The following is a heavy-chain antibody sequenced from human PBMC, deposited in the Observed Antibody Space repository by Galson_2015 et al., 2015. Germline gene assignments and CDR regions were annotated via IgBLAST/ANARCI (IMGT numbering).Heavy chain of an antibody. CDR2: ISSNGGST. D-gene: IGHD3-9*01. J-gene: IGHJ4*02. CDR1: GFTFSSYA. CDR3: VKDRRYFDFDY. Sequence: SLRLSCAASGFTFSSYAMHWVRQAPGKGLEYVSAISSNGGSTYYADSVKGRFTISRDNSKNTLYLQMSSLRAEDTAVYYCVKDRRYFDFDYWGPGTLVTVSS. V-gene: IGHV3-64D*06.